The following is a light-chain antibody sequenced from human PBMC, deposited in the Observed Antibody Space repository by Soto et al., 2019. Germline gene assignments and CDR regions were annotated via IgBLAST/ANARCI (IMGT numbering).Light chain of an antibody. CDR3: QQYGRSPYT. CDR1: QSVSSSY. CDR2: GAS. J-gene: IGKJ2*01. Sequence: EIVLTQSPGTLSLSPGERATLSCRASQSVSSSYLAWYQQKPGQAPRLLIYGASSSATGIPDRFSGSGSGTDFTLTISRLEPEDFALYYCQQYGRSPYTFGQGTKLEIK. V-gene: IGKV3-20*01.